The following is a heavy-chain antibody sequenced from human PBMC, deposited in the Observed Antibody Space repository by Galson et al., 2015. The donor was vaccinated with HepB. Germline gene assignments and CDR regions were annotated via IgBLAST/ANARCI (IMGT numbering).Heavy chain of an antibody. CDR2: IKSKTDGGTT. D-gene: IGHD5-18*01. CDR3: TTEYSYGTVDY. Sequence: SLRLSCAASGFTFSNAWMSWVRQAPGKGLEWVGRIKSKTDGGTTDYAAPVKGRFTISRDDSKNTLYLQMNSLKTEDTAVYYCTTEYSYGTVDYWGQGTLVTVSS. J-gene: IGHJ4*02. CDR1: GFTFSNAW. V-gene: IGHV3-15*01.